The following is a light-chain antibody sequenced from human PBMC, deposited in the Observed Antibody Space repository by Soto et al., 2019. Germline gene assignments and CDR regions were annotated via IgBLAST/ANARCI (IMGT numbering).Light chain of an antibody. CDR1: GSNIGENY. CDR3: ATWDSGLSGFV. J-gene: IGLJ1*01. CDR2: DTN. V-gene: IGLV1-51*01. Sequence: QSVLTQPPSVSAAPGQKVTISCSGSGSNIGENYVSWYQQLPGTAPKLLIYDTNKRPSGIPDRFSGSKSGTSATLGITGLQTGDEADYYCATWDSGLSGFVFGSGTKLTVL.